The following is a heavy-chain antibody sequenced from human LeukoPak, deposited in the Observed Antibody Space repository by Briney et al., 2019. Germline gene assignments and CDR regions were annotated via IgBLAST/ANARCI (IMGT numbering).Heavy chain of an antibody. CDR1: GGSISSDSYY. CDR3: ALKTVAGTFDI. CDR2: IYTSGST. Sequence: PSQTLSLTCTVSGGSISSDSYYWSWIRQPAGKGLEWIGRIYTSGSTNYNPSLKSRVTISVDTSKNPFSLKLSSVTAADTAVYYCALKTVAGTFDIWGQGTMVTVSS. V-gene: IGHV4-61*02. J-gene: IGHJ3*02. D-gene: IGHD6-19*01.